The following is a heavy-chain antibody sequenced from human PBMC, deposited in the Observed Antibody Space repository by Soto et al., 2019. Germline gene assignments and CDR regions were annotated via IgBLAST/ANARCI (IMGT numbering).Heavy chain of an antibody. D-gene: IGHD3-22*01. Sequence: SGPTLVNPTGTLTLTCTVSGFSLTIYRMGVSWIRQPPGKALEWLAHIFSNDEKSYRTSLKRRLTISKDTSKSQVVLTMTKMDPVDTATYYCARIRRYYDSSAYYYYFEYLGQGTLVNVSS. CDR3: ARIRRYYDSSAYYYYFEY. CDR1: GFSLTIYRMG. J-gene: IGHJ4*02. CDR2: IFSNDEK. V-gene: IGHV2-26*01.